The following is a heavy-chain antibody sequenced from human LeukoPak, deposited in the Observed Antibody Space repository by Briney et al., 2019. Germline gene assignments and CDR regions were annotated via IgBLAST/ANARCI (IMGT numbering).Heavy chain of an antibody. J-gene: IGHJ4*02. CDR2: INHSGST. CDR3: ARVSITMIRNFDY. Sequence: GSLRLSCAASGFTFSTYAMHWVRQPPGKGLEWIGEINHSGSTNYNPSLKSRVTISVDTSKNQFSLKLSSVTAADTAVYYCARVSITMIRNFDYWGQGTLVTVSS. V-gene: IGHV4-34*01. CDR1: GFTFSTYA. D-gene: IGHD3-22*01.